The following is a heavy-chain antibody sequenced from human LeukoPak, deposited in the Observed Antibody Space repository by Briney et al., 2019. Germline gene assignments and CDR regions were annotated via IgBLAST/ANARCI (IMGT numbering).Heavy chain of an antibody. Sequence: PGGSLRLSCAASGFTFSSYAMSWVRQAPGKGLEWVGRIKSKTDGGTTDYAAPVKGRFTISRDDSKNTLYLQMNSLKTEDTAVYYCTTETGYYYGSGSYYNPFDYWGQGTLVAVSS. V-gene: IGHV3-15*01. J-gene: IGHJ4*02. CDR2: IKSKTDGGTT. CDR3: TTETGYYYGSGSYYNPFDY. D-gene: IGHD3-10*01. CDR1: GFTFSSYA.